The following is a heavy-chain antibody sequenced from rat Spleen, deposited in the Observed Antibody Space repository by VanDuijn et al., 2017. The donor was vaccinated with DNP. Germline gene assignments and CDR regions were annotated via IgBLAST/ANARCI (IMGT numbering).Heavy chain of an antibody. Sequence: EVQLVESGGGLVQPGRSLKLSCAASGFTFTNSGMHWIRQAPTKGLEWVASITSSGGSTYSGDSVKGRFTISRDNAKSTLYLQMDSVQTEDTAMYFCARSQGYYYDGSYYPFAYWGQGILVTVSS. CDR3: ARSQGYYYDGSYYPFAY. V-gene: IGHV5-19*01. D-gene: IGHD1-12*02. CDR1: GFTFTNSG. CDR2: ITSSGGST. J-gene: IGHJ3*01.